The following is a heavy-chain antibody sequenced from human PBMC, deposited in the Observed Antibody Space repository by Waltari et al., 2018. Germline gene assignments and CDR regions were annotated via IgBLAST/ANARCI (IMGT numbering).Heavy chain of an antibody. CDR3: ARANYDILTGYYTP. V-gene: IGHV4-31*03. J-gene: IGHJ5*02. Sequence: QVQLQESGPGLVKPSQTLSLTCTVSGSSLSRGGYYWSWIRQHPWKGLEWIGYIYYSGSTYYNPSLKSRVTISVDTSKNQFSLKLSSVTAADTAVYYCARANYDILTGYYTPWGQGTLVTVSS. CDR2: IYYSGST. D-gene: IGHD3-9*01. CDR1: GSSLSRGGYY.